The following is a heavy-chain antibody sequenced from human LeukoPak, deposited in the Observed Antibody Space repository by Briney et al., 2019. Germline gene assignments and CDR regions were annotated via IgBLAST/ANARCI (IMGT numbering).Heavy chain of an antibody. Sequence: GGSLRLSCVASGFSLSNYGMAWVRQTPGKGLDWVSTIGNTGENTHYADSVKGRFTISRDNSKNMLFLQMNSLRVDDTAIYYCAKDCCDYAPLDHWGQGTQVTVSS. CDR3: AKDCCDYAPLDH. CDR1: GFSLSNYG. V-gene: IGHV3-23*01. D-gene: IGHD4/OR15-4a*01. J-gene: IGHJ4*02. CDR2: IGNTGENT.